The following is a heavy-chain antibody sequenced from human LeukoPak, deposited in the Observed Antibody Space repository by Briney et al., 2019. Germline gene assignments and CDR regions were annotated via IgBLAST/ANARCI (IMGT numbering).Heavy chain of an antibody. CDR1: GGSMSPYH. CDR3: ARAVSGRFDY. J-gene: IGHJ4*02. Sequence: PSETLSLTCTVSGGSMSPYHWGWIRQPPGKGLEWTGYIYYSGSSNYNPSLKSRVTISVDTSKNQFSLKLSSVTAADTAIYYCARAVSGRFDYWGQGTLVTVSS. D-gene: IGHD6-19*01. CDR2: IYYSGSS. V-gene: IGHV4-59*08.